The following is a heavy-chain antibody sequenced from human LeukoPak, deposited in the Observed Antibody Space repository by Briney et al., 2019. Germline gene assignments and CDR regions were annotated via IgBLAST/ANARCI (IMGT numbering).Heavy chain of an antibody. V-gene: IGHV3-30*18. D-gene: IGHD6-19*01. CDR1: FXXXXYG. CDR3: AKDSGSSGWYPKYYYYGMDV. J-gene: IGHJ6*02. Sequence: FXXXXYGXXWVRQAPGEGLEWXXVISYDGSNKYYADSVKGRFTISRDNSKNTLYLQMNSLRAEDTAVYYCAKDSGSSGWYPKYYYYGMDVWGQGTTVTVSS. CDR2: ISYDGSNK.